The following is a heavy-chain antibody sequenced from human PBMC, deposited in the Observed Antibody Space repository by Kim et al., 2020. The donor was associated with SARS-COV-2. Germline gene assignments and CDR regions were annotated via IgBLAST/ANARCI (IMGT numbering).Heavy chain of an antibody. V-gene: IGHV1-2*02. CDR2: NPNSGGT. CDR3: ARRDY. Sequence: NPNSGGTTYAQKFQGRVTMTRDTSISTAYMELSRLRSDDTAVYYCARRDYWGQGTLVTVSS. J-gene: IGHJ4*02.